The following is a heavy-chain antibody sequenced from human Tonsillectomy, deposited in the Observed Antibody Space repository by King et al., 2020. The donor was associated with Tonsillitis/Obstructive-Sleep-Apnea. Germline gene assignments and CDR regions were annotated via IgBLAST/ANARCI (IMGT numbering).Heavy chain of an antibody. D-gene: IGHD5-18*01. CDR3: ARLMDTALVPSGMDV. CDR2: IDPTDSYT. J-gene: IGHJ6*02. Sequence: VQLVEPGAEVKKPGESLRISCKGSGYSFTTYWISWVRQMPGKGLEWMGRIDPTDSYTNYSPSFQGHVTISADKSISTAYLQWSSLKASDTAMYYCARLMDTALVPSGMDVWGQGTTVTVSS. CDR1: GYSFTTYW. V-gene: IGHV5-10-1*03.